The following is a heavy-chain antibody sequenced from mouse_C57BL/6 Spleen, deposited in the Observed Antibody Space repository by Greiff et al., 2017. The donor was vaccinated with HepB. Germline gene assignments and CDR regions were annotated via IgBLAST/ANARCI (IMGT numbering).Heavy chain of an antibody. CDR2: IDPSDSST. J-gene: IGHJ2*01. CDR1: GYTFTSYW. Sequence: QVQLQQSGAELVMPGASVKLSCKASGYTFTSYWMHWVKQRPGQGLEWIGEIDPSDSSTNYNQKFKGKSTLTVDKSSSTAYMQLSSLTSEDSAVYYCARKGYSNYFDYWGQGTTLTVSS. D-gene: IGHD2-5*01. CDR3: ARKGYSNYFDY. V-gene: IGHV1-69*01.